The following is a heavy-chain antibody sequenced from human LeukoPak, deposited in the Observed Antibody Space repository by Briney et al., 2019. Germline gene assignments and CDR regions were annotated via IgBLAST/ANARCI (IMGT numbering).Heavy chain of an antibody. CDR2: IYSGGGT. CDR3: ARDYD. V-gene: IGHV3-53*01. J-gene: IGHJ4*02. Sequence: QTGGSLRLSCAASVLAISSNSMRWVRQAPGKGLEWVSLIYSGGGTYYGDSVKGRFTISRDNAKNSLYLQMNSLRAEDTAVYYCARDYDWGQGTLVTVSS. CDR1: VLAISSNS. D-gene: IGHD4-17*01.